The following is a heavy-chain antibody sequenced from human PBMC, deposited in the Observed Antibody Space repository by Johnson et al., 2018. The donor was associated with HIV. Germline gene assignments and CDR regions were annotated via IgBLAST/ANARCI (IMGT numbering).Heavy chain of an antibody. D-gene: IGHD6-6*01. Sequence: QVQLVESGGGLVQPGGSLRLSCAASGFTFSSYAMHWVRQTPGKGLEWVAVISYDGSSKYYADSVKGRFTISRDNSRNTLYLQMNSLRAEDTAVYYCARGSSGSFDLWGRGTMVTVSS. CDR3: ARGSSGSFDL. V-gene: IGHV3-30*04. CDR2: ISYDGSSK. J-gene: IGHJ3*01. CDR1: GFTFSSYA.